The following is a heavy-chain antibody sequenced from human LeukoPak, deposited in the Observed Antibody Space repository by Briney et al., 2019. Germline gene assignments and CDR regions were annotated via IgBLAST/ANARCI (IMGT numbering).Heavy chain of an antibody. J-gene: IGHJ5*02. CDR3: VREVNHYGLRRNSFDP. D-gene: IGHD3/OR15-3a*01. V-gene: IGHV4-39*07. CDR1: GGSVSSNDYF. Sequence: SETLSLTCSVSGGSVSSNDYFWGWIRQSAAKGPEWIGSVDYSGDTYYNPSLKSRLTISIDTSRNQFSLRLSSVTAAGADTAVYYCVREVNHYGLRRNSFDPWGQGLKVTVSS. CDR2: VDYSGDT.